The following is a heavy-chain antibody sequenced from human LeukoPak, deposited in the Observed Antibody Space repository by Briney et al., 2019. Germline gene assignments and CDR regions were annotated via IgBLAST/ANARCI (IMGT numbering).Heavy chain of an antibody. V-gene: IGHV3-23*01. CDR3: AKDIAHYYDFWSGYPVNDAFDI. CDR1: GFIFSSYA. D-gene: IGHD3-3*01. CDR2: ISGSGGST. J-gene: IGHJ3*02. Sequence: GGSLRLSCAASGFIFSSYAMSWVRQAPGKGLEWVSAISGSGGSTYYADSVKGRFTISRDNSKNTLYLQMNSLRAEDTAVYYCAKDIAHYYDFWSGYPVNDAFDIWGQGTMVTVSS.